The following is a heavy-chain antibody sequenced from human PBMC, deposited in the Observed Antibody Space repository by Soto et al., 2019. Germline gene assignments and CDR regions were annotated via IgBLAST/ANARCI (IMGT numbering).Heavy chain of an antibody. D-gene: IGHD6-19*01. J-gene: IGHJ4*02. CDR2: VNGGDAAT. CDR1: GCTFRSYA. CDR3: AKRGVAGTRYFEY. V-gene: IGHV3-23*01. Sequence: GGSRRLSXAAAGCTFRSYAMSWVRLAPGKGLEWVSTVNGGDAATYYADSVKGRFTISRDNSKNTVYLQMISLRAEDTAIYYCAKRGVAGTRYFEYWGQRTLVTVSS.